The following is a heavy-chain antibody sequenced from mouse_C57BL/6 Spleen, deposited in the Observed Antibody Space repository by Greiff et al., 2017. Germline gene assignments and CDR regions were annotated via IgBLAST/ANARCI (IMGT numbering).Heavy chain of an antibody. Sequence: QVQLQQPGAELVKPGASVKLSCKASGYTFTSYWMHWVKQRPGQGLEWIGMIHPNSGSTNYNEKFKSKATLTVDKSSSTAYMQLSSLTSEDSAVYYCARESYDPWFAYWGQGTLVTVSA. V-gene: IGHV1-64*01. CDR2: IHPNSGST. J-gene: IGHJ3*01. CDR3: ARESYDPWFAY. D-gene: IGHD2-3*01. CDR1: GYTFTSYW.